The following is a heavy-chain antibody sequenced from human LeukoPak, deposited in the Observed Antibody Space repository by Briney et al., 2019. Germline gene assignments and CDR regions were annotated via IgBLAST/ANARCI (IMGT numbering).Heavy chain of an antibody. Sequence: PSETLSLTCAVYGGSFSGYYWSWIRQPPGKGLEWIGEINHSGSTNYNPSLKSRVTISVDTSKDQFSLKLSSVTAADTAVYYCARGRYCSADICSGGDAFDIWGQGTMVSVSS. CDR2: INHSGST. V-gene: IGHV4-34*01. CDR1: GGSFSGYY. J-gene: IGHJ3*02. CDR3: ARGRYCSADICSGGDAFDI. D-gene: IGHD2-15*01.